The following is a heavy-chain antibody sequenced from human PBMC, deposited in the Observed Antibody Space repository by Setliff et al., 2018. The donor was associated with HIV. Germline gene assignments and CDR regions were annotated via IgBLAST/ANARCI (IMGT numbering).Heavy chain of an antibody. J-gene: IGHJ4*02. Sequence: SVKVSCKATGGTSTIFSITWVRQAPGQGLEWMGGIIPVFGPPNYAKKFQFRLTITADESTNTAYMELSSLKSDDTAVYYCARDRGRGYDYPIQGYFDYWGQGTLVTVSS. CDR1: GGTSTIFS. D-gene: IGHD5-12*01. CDR3: ARDRGRGYDYPIQGYFDY. V-gene: IGHV1-69*13. CDR2: IIPVFGPP.